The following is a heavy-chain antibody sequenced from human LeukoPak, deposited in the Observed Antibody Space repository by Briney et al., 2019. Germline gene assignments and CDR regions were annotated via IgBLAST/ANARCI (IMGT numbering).Heavy chain of an antibody. Sequence: RGSLRLSRAASGFTFSNAWMSWVRQGPGKGLENVVRIKSKTDGGTTDYAAPVKGRITISRDDSKNTLYLQMNSMKTEDTAVYSCTTGGSWDAESFQHWGQGTLVTVSS. D-gene: IGHD6-13*01. V-gene: IGHV3-15*01. J-gene: IGHJ1*01. CDR3: TTGGSWDAESFQH. CDR2: IKSKTDGGTT. CDR1: GFTFSNAW.